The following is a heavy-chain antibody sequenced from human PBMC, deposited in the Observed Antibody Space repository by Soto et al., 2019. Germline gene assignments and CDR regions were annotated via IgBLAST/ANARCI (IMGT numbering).Heavy chain of an antibody. V-gene: IGHV4-31*03. CDR2: IYYSGST. J-gene: IGHJ3*01. CDR1: GVSINSGGYY. CDR3: ARPSSGYSSGAFDL. Sequence: QVQLQESGPGLVKPSQTLSLTCSVSGVSINSGGYYWSWIRQQPGNGREGMGYIYYSGSTYSNPSIKSRVTISVDTSKNQFSLRLSSVTAADTAVYYCARPSSGYSSGAFDLWGQGTMVPVSS. D-gene: IGHD3-22*01.